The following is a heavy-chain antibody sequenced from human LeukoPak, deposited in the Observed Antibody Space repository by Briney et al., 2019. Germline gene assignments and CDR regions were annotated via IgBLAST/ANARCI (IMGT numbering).Heavy chain of an antibody. Sequence: TSETLSLTCTVSGGSIRSDDYYWGWIRQPPGKGLEYIGYIYYSGSTYYNPSLKSRVIISVDTSKNQFSLKLSSVTAADTAVYYCARYTEMTAVGRWFDPWGQGTLVTVSS. D-gene: IGHD4-17*01. V-gene: IGHV4-30-4*01. CDR3: ARYTEMTAVGRWFDP. J-gene: IGHJ5*02. CDR1: GGSIRSDDYY. CDR2: IYYSGST.